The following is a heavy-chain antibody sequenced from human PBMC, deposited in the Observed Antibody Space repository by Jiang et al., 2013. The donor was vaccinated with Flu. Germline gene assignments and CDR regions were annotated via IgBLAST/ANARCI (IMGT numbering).Heavy chain of an antibody. V-gene: IGHV3-33*05. D-gene: IGHD1-26*01. CDR3: VRSNWEQALDY. CDR1: GFNFSNYA. J-gene: IGHJ4*02. Sequence: VQLLESGGGVVQPGRSLRPSCAASGFNFSNYAMHWVRQAPGKGLHWVAVISFDGITRYYADSVKGRFTISRDNSKNTLYLRMNSLRAEDTAVYSCVRSNWEQALDYWGQGTLVTVSS. CDR2: ISFDGITR.